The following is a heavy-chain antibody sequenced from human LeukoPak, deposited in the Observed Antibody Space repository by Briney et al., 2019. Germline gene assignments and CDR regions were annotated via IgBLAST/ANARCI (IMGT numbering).Heavy chain of an antibody. J-gene: IGHJ5*02. V-gene: IGHV1-46*01. D-gene: IGHD3-3*01. CDR1: GYTFTSYY. Sequence: ASVKVSCKASGYTFTSYYLHWVRQAPGQGLEWMGIINPRTGTTKYAQKFQGRVTMTRDTSTSTVYMDLSSLRSEDTAVYYCARDPYDFWSGASMGNWFGPWGQGTLVTVSS. CDR2: INPRTGTT. CDR3: ARDPYDFWSGASMGNWFGP.